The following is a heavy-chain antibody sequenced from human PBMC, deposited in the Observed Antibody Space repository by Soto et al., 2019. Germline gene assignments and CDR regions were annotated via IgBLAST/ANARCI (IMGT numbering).Heavy chain of an antibody. CDR1: GYTFTIYG. CDR3: ATDTLRCVGSRDDAFDI. J-gene: IGHJ3*02. Sequence: ATLKVSCKASGYTFTIYGISWVLQAPGQGLEWMGWISAYNGNTNYAQKLQGRVTMTTDTSTDTAYMELSSLRSEDTAVYYCATDTLRCVGSRDDAFDIWGQGTMVTVSS. V-gene: IGHV1-18*01. D-gene: IGHD1-26*01. CDR2: ISAYNGNT.